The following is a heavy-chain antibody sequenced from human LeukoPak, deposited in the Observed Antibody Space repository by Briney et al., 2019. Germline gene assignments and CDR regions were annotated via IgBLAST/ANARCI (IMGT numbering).Heavy chain of an antibody. J-gene: IGHJ3*01. V-gene: IGHV3-23*01. Sequence: GGSLRLSCAASGFTVTTNYMTWVRQAPGKGLEWVSLISFSGDSIYYADSVRGRFTISRDNSKDTLYLQMNSLRAEDTAIYYCARDIQLSTRGLGTMVTVSS. CDR2: ISFSGDSI. CDR3: ARDIQLST. CDR1: GFTVTTNY. D-gene: IGHD5-24*01.